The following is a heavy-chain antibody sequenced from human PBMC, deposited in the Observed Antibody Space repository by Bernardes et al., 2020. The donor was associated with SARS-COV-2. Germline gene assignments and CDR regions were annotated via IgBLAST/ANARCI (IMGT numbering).Heavy chain of an antibody. D-gene: IGHD6-25*01. Sequence: GGSLRLSCEASGFSLSSYAMTWVRQAPGKGLEWVSYSSISGFNSDYADSVKGRFTVSRDNAKNSLYLEMNSLRAEDTGVYYCARGNGCDYWGQGTLVTVSS. V-gene: IGHV3-48*03. CDR2: SSISGFNS. CDR3: ARGNGCDY. J-gene: IGHJ4*02. CDR1: GFSLSSYA.